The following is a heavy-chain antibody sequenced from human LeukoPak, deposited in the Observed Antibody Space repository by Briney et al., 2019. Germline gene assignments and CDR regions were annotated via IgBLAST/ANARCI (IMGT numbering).Heavy chain of an antibody. CDR2: ISAYNGNT. Sequence: ASVTVSCKASGYTFTSYGISWVRQAPGQGLEWMGWISAYNGNTNYAQKLQGRVTMTTDTSTSTAYMELRSLRSDDTAVYYCARDVLNYYDSSGYYQSVFDYWGQGTLVTVSS. CDR3: ARDVLNYYDSSGYYQSVFDY. J-gene: IGHJ4*02. V-gene: IGHV1-18*01. CDR1: GYTFTSYG. D-gene: IGHD3-22*01.